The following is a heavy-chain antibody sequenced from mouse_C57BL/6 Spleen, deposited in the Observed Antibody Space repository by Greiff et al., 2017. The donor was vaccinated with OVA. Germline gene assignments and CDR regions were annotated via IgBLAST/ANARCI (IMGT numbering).Heavy chain of an antibody. Sequence: QVQLQQSGPGLVQPSQSLSITCTVSGFSLTSYGVHWVRQSPGKGLEWLGVIWRGGSTDYNAAFISRLSISKDNSKSQVFFKMNSLQADDTAIYYCARNSDYGSSFYFDYWGQSITLTVSS. CDR2: IWRGGST. CDR1: GFSLTSYG. CDR3: ARNSDYGSSFYFDY. D-gene: IGHD1-1*01. V-gene: IGHV2-2*01. J-gene: IGHJ2*01.